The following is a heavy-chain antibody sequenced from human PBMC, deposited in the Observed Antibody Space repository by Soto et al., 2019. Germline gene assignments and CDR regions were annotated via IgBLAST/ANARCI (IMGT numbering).Heavy chain of an antibody. CDR1: GYTFTSYG. V-gene: IGHV1-18*01. D-gene: IGHD3-3*01. CDR2: TSSYNGKT. Sequence: QVQLVQSGAEVQKPGSSVKVSCKASGYTFTSYGISWVRQAPGQGLERMGWTSSYNGKTNYAQKLQGRVTMTADEATSTAYMEVRSLRSDDTAVYYCAREGDVYDFWSEYYMDVWGKGTTVTVFS. CDR3: AREGDVYDFWSEYYMDV. J-gene: IGHJ6*03.